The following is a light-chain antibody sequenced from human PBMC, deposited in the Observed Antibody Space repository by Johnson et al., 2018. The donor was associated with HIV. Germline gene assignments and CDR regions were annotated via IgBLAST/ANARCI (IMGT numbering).Light chain of an antibody. CDR1: SSNIGNNY. Sequence: QSILTQPPSVSAAPGQKVTISCSGSSSNIGNNYVSWYQQLPGRAPKLLIYDNNKRPSGIPDRFSGSKSGTSATLGITGLQTGDEADYYCGTWDSYLTAGVFGSGTKVTVL. CDR3: GTWDSYLTAGV. J-gene: IGLJ1*01. CDR2: DNN. V-gene: IGLV1-51*01.